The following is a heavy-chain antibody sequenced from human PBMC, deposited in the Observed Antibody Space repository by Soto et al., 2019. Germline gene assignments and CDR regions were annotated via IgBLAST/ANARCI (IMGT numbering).Heavy chain of an antibody. CDR3: ARHEVVVAATQRFWDHSGMDV. J-gene: IGHJ6*02. CDR2: ISASGSTI. V-gene: IGHV3-48*03. CDR1: EFTFSSYE. Sequence: GGSLRLSCAASEFTFSSYEMNWVRQAPGKGLECVSYISASGSTIYYADSVKGRFIVSRDNTKNSLYLQMNSLRAEDTAVYYCARHEVVVAATQRFWDHSGMDVWGQGTTVTVYS. D-gene: IGHD2-15*01.